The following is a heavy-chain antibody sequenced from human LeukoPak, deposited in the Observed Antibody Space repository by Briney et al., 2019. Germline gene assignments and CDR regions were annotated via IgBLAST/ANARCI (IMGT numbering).Heavy chain of an antibody. CDR1: GYSFTNYW. V-gene: IGHV5-51*01. J-gene: IGHJ6*02. CDR3: TKGVSGTYFGMDV. D-gene: IGHD3-10*01. Sequence: GESLKTSCMGSGYSFTNYWIAWVRQMPGKGLEWMGIIYPGDSDTTYSPSFEGQVTVSADKSISTAYLQWSSLKASDTAVYYCTKGVSGTYFGMDVWGQGTTVTVSS. CDR2: IYPGDSDT.